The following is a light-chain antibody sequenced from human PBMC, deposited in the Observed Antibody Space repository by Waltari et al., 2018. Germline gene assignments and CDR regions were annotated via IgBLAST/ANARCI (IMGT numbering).Light chain of an antibody. Sequence: DIQMTQSPSSLSASVGDRVTISCRKSQNIVGFLIWYQHKPGKAPKLLIYAASTLQSGVSSRFTGSGSGTYFTLSITSLQPEDVATYYCQQSYSTPLYSFGQGTKLEIK. J-gene: IGKJ2*01. CDR2: AAS. V-gene: IGKV1-39*01. CDR1: QNIVGF. CDR3: QQSYSTPLYS.